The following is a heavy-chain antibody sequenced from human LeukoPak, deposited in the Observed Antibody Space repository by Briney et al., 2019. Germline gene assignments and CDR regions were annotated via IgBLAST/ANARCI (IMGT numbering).Heavy chain of an antibody. D-gene: IGHD4-11*01. CDR2: INTDGSIV. V-gene: IGHV3-74*01. J-gene: IGHJ6*02. Sequence: GGSLRLSCAASGFTFSSSWMYWVRQAPGTGLVWVSRINTDGSIVNYADSVKGRFTISRDNAKNSLYLQMNSLRAEDTAVYYCARDLTTVTTPYGYYGMDVWGQGTTVTVSS. CDR1: GFTFSSSW. CDR3: ARDLTTVTTPYGYYGMDV.